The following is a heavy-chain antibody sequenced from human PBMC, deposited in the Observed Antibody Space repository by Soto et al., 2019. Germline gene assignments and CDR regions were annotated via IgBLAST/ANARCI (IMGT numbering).Heavy chain of an antibody. V-gene: IGHV2-70*13. CDR2: IDWEDDK. J-gene: IGHJ5*02. CDR1: GFSLNTVGMC. CDR3: ARIRNSGYFYET. D-gene: IGHD3-22*01. Sequence: SGPTLVNPTQTLTLTCTFSGFSLNTVGMCVSWIRQPPGEALEWLALIDWEDDKYYSTSLKTRLTISKDTSKNQVVLTMTDMDPVDTATYYCARIRNSGYFYETWGQGTLVSVSS.